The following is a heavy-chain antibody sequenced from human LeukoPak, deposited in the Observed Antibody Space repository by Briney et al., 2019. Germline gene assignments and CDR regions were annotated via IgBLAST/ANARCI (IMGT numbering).Heavy chain of an antibody. CDR3: VCGYFRFYFDS. CDR2: IYYSGST. J-gene: IGHJ4*02. CDR1: GGSISTYY. Sequence: SETLSLTCTVSGGSISTYYWSWIRQPPGKGLEWIGYIYYSGSTNYNPSLKNRVTISVDTSKKQFSLKLNSVTAADTAVYYCVCGYFRFYFDSWGQGTLVTVSS. V-gene: IGHV4-59*08. D-gene: IGHD3-22*01.